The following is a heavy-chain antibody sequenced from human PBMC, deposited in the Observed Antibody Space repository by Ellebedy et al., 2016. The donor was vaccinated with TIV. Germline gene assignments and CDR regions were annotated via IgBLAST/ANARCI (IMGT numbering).Heavy chain of an antibody. D-gene: IGHD4-17*01. J-gene: IGHJ3*02. CDR1: GFSFRSYW. CDR2: INQDGSDK. CDR3: ATDGSYGDYLSPAHASVM. Sequence: GESLKISCGASGFSFRSYWMTWVRQAPGKGLEWVANINQDGSDKYYVDSLKGRFTISRDNAKNSLYLQMNSLRGEDTAVYYCATDGSYGDYLSPAHASVMWGQGTLVSVSS. V-gene: IGHV3-7*01.